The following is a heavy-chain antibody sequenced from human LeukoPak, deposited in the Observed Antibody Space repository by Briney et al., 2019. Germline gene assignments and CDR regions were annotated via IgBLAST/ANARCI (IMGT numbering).Heavy chain of an antibody. D-gene: IGHD3-10*01. CDR1: GFTFDDYA. J-gene: IGHJ3*02. Sequence: SLRLSCAASGFTFDDYAMHWVRQAPGKGLEWVSGISWNSGSIGYADSVKGRFTISRDNAKNSLYLQMNSLRAEDTALYYCAKGSGSGSYSHDAFDIWGQGTMVTVSS. CDR2: ISWNSGSI. CDR3: AKGSGSGSYSHDAFDI. V-gene: IGHV3-9*01.